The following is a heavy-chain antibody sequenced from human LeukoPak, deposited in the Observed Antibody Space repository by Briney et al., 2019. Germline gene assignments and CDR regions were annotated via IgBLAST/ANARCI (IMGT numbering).Heavy chain of an antibody. CDR2: IYHSGST. J-gene: IGHJ4*02. CDR1: GGSISSSNW. V-gene: IGHV4-4*02. Sequence: SETLSLTCAVSGGSISSSNWWSWVRQPPGKGLEWIGEIYHSGSTNYNPSLKSRVTLSVDKSKNQFSLKLSSVTAADTAVYYCARVSSGTDPTLDYWGQGTLVTVSS. D-gene: IGHD3-10*01. CDR3: ARVSSGTDPTLDY.